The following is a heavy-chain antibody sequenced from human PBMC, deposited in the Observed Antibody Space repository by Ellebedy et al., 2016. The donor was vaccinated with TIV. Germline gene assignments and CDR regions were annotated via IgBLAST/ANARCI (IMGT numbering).Heavy chain of an antibody. D-gene: IGHD2-2*01. CDR2: ISDSSRTI. J-gene: IGHJ4*02. Sequence: PGGSLRLSCAASGFSFSTYSMNWVRQAPGKGLEWVSYISDSSRTIYYADSVKGRFTISRDSAKNSLYLQMNSLTADDTAVYYCARGFCPTSNCYAASDFWGQGTLVTVSS. CDR1: GFSFSTYS. CDR3: ARGFCPTSNCYAASDF. V-gene: IGHV3-48*04.